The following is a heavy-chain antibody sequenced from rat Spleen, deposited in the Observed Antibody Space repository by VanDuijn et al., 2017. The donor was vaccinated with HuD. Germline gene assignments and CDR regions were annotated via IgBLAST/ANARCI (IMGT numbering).Heavy chain of an antibody. V-gene: IGHV5-58*01. CDR2: ISPDGGST. J-gene: IGHJ4*01. D-gene: IGHD1-2*01. Sequence: EVQLVETGGDLVQPGRSLRLSCVASGFTFKNYWMTWIRQAPGEGLEWVSSISPDGGSTYYPDSVKGRFTISRDNAENTVYLQMHSLRSEDTATYYCGKDMNYYSTYPFYVMGAWGQGASVTVSS. CDR1: GFTFKNYW. CDR3: GKDMNYYSTYPFYVMGA.